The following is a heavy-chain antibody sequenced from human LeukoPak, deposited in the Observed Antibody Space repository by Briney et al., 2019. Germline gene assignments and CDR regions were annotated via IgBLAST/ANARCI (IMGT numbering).Heavy chain of an antibody. CDR2: INHSGST. D-gene: IGHD5-24*01. CDR3: ARADASTNYYYMDV. J-gene: IGHJ6*03. CDR1: GGSFSGYY. Sequence: PSETLSLTCAVYGGSFSGYYWSWIRQPPGKGLEWIGEINHSGSTNYNPSLKSRVTISVDTSKNQFSLKLSSVTAADTAVYYCARADASTNYYYMDVWGKGTTVTVSS. V-gene: IGHV4-34*01.